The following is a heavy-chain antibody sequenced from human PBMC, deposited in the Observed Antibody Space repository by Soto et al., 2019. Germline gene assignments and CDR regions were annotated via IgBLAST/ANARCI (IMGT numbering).Heavy chain of an antibody. D-gene: IGHD4-4*01. V-gene: IGHV3-7*01. CDR1: GFTFSDSW. Sequence: GGSLRLSCTASGFTFSDSWRTWVRQAPGKGLEWVARIKPDESEKKYADSVKGRFSISRDNAKNSMYLQMDSLRGEDTAVYYCVRGGSNYASWGQGTLVTVSS. CDR3: VRGGSNYAS. CDR2: IKPDESEK. J-gene: IGHJ5*02.